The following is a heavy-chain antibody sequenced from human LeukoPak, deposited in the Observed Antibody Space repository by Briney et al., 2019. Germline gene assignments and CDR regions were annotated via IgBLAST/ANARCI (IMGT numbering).Heavy chain of an antibody. J-gene: IGHJ6*02. D-gene: IGHD6-13*01. CDR3: ARDAGSSWYFSGMDV. CDR1: GFTFSSYS. CDR2: ISSSSSYI. V-gene: IGHV3-21*01. Sequence: PGGPLRLSCAASGFTFSSYSMNWVRQAPGKGLEWVSSISSSSSYIYYADSVKGRFTISRDNAKNSLYLQMNSLRAEDTAVYYCARDAGSSWYFSGMDVWGQGTTVTVSS.